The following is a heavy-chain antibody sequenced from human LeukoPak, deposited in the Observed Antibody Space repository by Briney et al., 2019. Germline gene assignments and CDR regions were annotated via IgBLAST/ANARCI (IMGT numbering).Heavy chain of an antibody. CDR1: GFTFSSYA. J-gene: IGHJ5*02. V-gene: IGHV3-23*01. CDR2: ISGSGVST. CDR3: AKGLYGDTFLNWFDP. D-gene: IGHD2-21*01. Sequence: GGSLRVSCAGSGFTFSSYAMSWGRQAPGKGLKWVSGISGSGVSTYYTDSVKGRFTVSRDNSKNTMFLQMNSLRAEDTAVYYCAKGLYGDTFLNWFDPWGQGTLVTVSS.